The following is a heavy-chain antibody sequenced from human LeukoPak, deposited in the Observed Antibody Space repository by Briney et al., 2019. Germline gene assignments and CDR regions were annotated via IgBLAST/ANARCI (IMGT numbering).Heavy chain of an antibody. CDR2: ISSSSSYI. V-gene: IGHV3-21*01. D-gene: IGHD5-12*01. Sequence: GGSLRLSCAASGFTFSSYSMNWVRQAPGKGLEWVSSISSSSSYINYADSVKGRFTISRDNAKNSLYLQMNSLRAEDTAVYYCAREDIVATIHLFDYWGQGTLVTVSS. J-gene: IGHJ4*02. CDR1: GFTFSSYS. CDR3: AREDIVATIHLFDY.